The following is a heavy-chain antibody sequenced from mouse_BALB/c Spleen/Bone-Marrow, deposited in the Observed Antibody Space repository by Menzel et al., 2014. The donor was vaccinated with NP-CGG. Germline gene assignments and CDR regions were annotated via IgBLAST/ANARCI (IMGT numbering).Heavy chain of an antibody. CDR2: ISYSSST. Sequence: EVQLQQSGPGLVKPSQSLSLTCTVTGYSITSDYAWNWIRQFQGNXLEWMGXISYSSSTNYNPSLKSRISITRDTSKNQFFLQLNSVTAEDTATYYCARXXXXXXAXDYWGQGTSVTVSS. V-gene: IGHV3-2*02. CDR3: ARXXXXXXAXDY. J-gene: IGHJ4*01. CDR1: GYSITSDYA.